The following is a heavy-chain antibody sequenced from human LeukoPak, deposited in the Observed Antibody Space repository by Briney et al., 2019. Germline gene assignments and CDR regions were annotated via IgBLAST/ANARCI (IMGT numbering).Heavy chain of an antibody. CDR2: IYPGDSDT. Sequence: HGESLKISCKGSGYSFTSYWIGGVRQMPGKGLEGTGIIYPGDSDTRYSPSFQGQVTISADKSISTAYLQWSSLKASDTAMYYCARHGYSSSWVYYFDYWGQGTLVTVSS. D-gene: IGHD6-6*01. CDR1: GYSFTSYW. V-gene: IGHV5-51*01. J-gene: IGHJ4*02. CDR3: ARHGYSSSWVYYFDY.